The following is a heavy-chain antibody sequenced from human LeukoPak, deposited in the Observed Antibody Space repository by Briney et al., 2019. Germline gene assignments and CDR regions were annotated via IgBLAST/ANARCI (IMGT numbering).Heavy chain of an antibody. CDR3: ASGGESARYFDY. D-gene: IGHD2-21*01. V-gene: IGHV4-34*01. J-gene: IGHJ4*02. CDR1: GGSFSGYY. Sequence: SETLSLTCAVYGGSFSGYYWSWIRQPPGKGLEWIGSIYYSGSTYYNPSLKSRVTISVDTSKNQFSLKLSSVTAADTAVYYCASGGESARYFDYWGQGTLVTVSS. CDR2: IYYSGST.